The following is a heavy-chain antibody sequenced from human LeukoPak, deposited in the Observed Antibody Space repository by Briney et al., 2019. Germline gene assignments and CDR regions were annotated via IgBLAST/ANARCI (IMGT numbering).Heavy chain of an antibody. D-gene: IGHD4-17*01. CDR2: SYSGGST. Sequence: GGSLRLSCAASGFTVSSNYMSWVRQAPGKGLEWGSVSYSGGSTYYADSVKGRFTISRDNSKNTLYLQMNSLRAEDPAVYYCARDPTIYGDYGYYYYGMDVWGQGTTVTVSS. J-gene: IGHJ6*02. CDR3: ARDPTIYGDYGYYYYGMDV. V-gene: IGHV3-53*01. CDR1: GFTVSSNY.